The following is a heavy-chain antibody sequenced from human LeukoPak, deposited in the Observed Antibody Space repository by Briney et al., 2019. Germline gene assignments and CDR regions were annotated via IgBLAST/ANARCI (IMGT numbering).Heavy chain of an antibody. CDR3: ARESLAYCGGDCNSSNWFDP. Sequence: PSETLSLTCSVSGDSDDSISSSSYYWGWIRQPPGKGLEWIGYIYYSGSTNYNPSLKSRVTISVDTSKNQFSLKLSSVTAADTAVYYCARESLAYCGGDCNSSNWFDPWGQGTLVTVSS. J-gene: IGHJ5*02. CDR2: IYYSGST. D-gene: IGHD2-21*02. CDR1: GDSDDSISSSSYY. V-gene: IGHV4-61*01.